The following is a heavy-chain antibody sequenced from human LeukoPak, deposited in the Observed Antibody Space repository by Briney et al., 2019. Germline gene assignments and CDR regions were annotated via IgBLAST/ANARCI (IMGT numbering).Heavy chain of an antibody. CDR3: ARNVGYPSDY. CDR2: INHSGST. CDR1: GGSFSGYY. Sequence: PSETLSLTCAVYGGSFSGYYWSWIRQPPGKGLEWIGEINHSGSTNYNPSLKSRVTISADTSKNQFSLKLSSVTAADTAVYYCARNVGYPSDYWGQGTLVTVSS. D-gene: IGHD3-16*02. J-gene: IGHJ4*02. V-gene: IGHV4-34*01.